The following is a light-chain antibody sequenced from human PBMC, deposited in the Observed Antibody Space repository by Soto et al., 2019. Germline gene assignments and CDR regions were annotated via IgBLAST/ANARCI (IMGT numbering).Light chain of an antibody. CDR1: RSDVGRYNY. Sequence: QSALTQPASVSGSPGQSITISCTGTRSDVGRYNYVSWYQQHPGKAPKLLIYEVTYRPSGVSTRFSASKSGSTASLTISGLQAEDEADYYCCSYAGDLALFGGGTKVTVL. CDR3: CSYAGDLAL. CDR2: EVT. J-gene: IGLJ2*01. V-gene: IGLV2-14*01.